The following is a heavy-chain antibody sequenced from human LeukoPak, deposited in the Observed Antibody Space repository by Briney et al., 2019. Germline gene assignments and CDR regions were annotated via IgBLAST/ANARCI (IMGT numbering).Heavy chain of an antibody. J-gene: IGHJ4*02. Sequence: PSETLSLTCTVSGGSISSYYWSWLRQPPGKGLEWIGYIYYSGSTSYNPSLKSRVTISVKTSKNQFSLKLSSVTAADTAVYYCARVTGYMIEDYFDYWGQGTLVTVSS. CDR3: ARVTGYMIEDYFDY. D-gene: IGHD3-22*01. CDR1: GGSISSYY. CDR2: IYYSGST. V-gene: IGHV4-59*01.